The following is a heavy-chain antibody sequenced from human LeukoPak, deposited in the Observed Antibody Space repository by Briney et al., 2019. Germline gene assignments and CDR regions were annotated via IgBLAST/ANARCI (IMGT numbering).Heavy chain of an antibody. CDR2: ISRRSNYI. J-gene: IGHJ3*02. CDR3: ARNYYDSSGYVVNGAFDI. Sequence: PGGSLRLSCAASGFTFSSYTMTWVRQAPGKGLEWVSSISRRSNYIYYADSLKGRFNISREHGKNSLYLQVNSLRAEDTAAYYCARNYYDSSGYVVNGAFDIWGQGTMVTVSS. CDR1: GFTFSSYT. D-gene: IGHD3-22*01. V-gene: IGHV3-21*01.